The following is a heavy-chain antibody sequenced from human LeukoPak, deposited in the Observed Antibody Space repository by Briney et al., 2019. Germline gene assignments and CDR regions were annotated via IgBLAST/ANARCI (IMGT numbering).Heavy chain of an antibody. D-gene: IGHD3-22*01. CDR2: IYYSGST. CDR3: ARQTTYYYDSSGYYYPFDY. V-gene: IGHV4-59*08. J-gene: IGHJ4*02. CDR1: GGSISSYY. Sequence: SETLSLTCTVSGGSISSYYWSWIRPPPGKGLEWIGYIYYSGSTNYNPSLKSRVTISVDTSKNQFSLKLSSVTAADTAVYYCARQTTYYYDSSGYYYPFDYWGQGTLVTVSS.